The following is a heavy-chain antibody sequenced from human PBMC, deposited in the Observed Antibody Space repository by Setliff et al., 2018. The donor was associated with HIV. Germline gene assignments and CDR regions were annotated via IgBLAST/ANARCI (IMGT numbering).Heavy chain of an antibody. D-gene: IGHD3-9*01. Sequence: SETLSLTCSVSGGSISSRSYYWSWIRQPAGKGLEWIGHIHTSGDTDYSPSLNSRVTISIDTSKKQFSLKLSSVTAADTAMYYCARRESYYDILTGPAFDSWGPGALVTVSS. CDR1: GGSISSRSYY. J-gene: IGHJ4*02. CDR2: IHTSGDT. CDR3: ARRESYYDILTGPAFDS. V-gene: IGHV4-61*09.